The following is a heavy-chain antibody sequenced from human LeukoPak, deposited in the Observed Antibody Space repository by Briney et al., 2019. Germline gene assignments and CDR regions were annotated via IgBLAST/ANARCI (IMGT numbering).Heavy chain of an antibody. D-gene: IGHD1-7*01. CDR1: GFTFSSYA. J-gene: IGHJ4*02. CDR3: ARGSRNWNYDHYFDY. V-gene: IGHV3-30-3*01. Sequence: GGSLRLSCAASGFTFSSYAMHWVRQAPGEGLEWVAAISSDGNYKYYADSVQGRSTISRDNSENALYLQTNSLRAEDTAVYYCARGSRNWNYDHYFDYWGQGTLVTVSS. CDR2: ISSDGNYK.